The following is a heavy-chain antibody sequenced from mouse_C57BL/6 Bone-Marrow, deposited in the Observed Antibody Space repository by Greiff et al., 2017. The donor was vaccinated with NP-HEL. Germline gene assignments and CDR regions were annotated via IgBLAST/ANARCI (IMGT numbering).Heavy chain of an antibody. CDR2: INPYNGDT. J-gene: IGHJ2*01. CDR1: GYSFTGYF. V-gene: IGHV1-20*01. Sequence: VQLQQSGPELVKPGDSVKISCKASGYSFTGYFMNWVMQSHGKSLEWIGRINPYNGDTFYNQKFKGEATLTVDKSSSTAHMELRSLTSEDSAVYYCARRGGSSRYHFDYWGQGTTLTVSS. D-gene: IGHD1-1*01. CDR3: ARRGGSSRYHFDY.